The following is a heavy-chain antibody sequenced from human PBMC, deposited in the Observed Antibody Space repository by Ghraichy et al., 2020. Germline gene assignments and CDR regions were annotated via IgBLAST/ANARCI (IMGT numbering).Heavy chain of an antibody. CDR3: ARDELGLFDY. V-gene: IGHV4-59*01. CDR2: IYYRGST. CDR1: GGSISSYY. D-gene: IGHD7-27*01. Sequence: SETLSLTCTVSGGSISSYYWSWIRQPPGKGLEWIGYIYYRGSTNYNPSLKRRVTISVDTSKNQFSLKLSSVTAADTAVYYCARDELGLFDYWGQGTLVTVSS. J-gene: IGHJ4*02.